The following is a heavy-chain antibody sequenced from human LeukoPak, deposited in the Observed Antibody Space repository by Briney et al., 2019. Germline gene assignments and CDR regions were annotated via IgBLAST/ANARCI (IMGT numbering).Heavy chain of an antibody. CDR3: TTQTEKTYYYEGDAFDI. CDR1: GFTFSNAW. D-gene: IGHD3-22*01. CDR2: IKSKTDGGTT. Sequence: GSLRLSCAASGFTFSNAWMSWVRQAPGKGLEWVGRIKSKTDGGTTDYAAPVKGRFTISRDDSKNTLYLQMNSLKTEDTAVYYCTTQTEKTYYYEGDAFDIWGQGTMVTVSS. J-gene: IGHJ3*02. V-gene: IGHV3-15*01.